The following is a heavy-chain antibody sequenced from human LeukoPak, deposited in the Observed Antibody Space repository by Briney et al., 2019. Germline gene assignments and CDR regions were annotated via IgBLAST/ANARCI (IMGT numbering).Heavy chain of an antibody. V-gene: IGHV1-2*02. Sequence: ASVTVSFKASGYTSTVYYIYWVRQAPGQGLEWMGWINPNSGGTNYAQKFQGRVTMTREMSISTAYMELSRLRSDDTAVYYCARGQQLASNWGQGTLVTVSS. J-gene: IGHJ4*02. D-gene: IGHD6-13*01. CDR1: GYTSTVYY. CDR3: ARGQQLASN. CDR2: INPNSGGT.